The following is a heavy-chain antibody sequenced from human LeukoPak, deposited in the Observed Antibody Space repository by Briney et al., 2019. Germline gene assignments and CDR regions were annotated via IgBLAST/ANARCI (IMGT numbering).Heavy chain of an antibody. D-gene: IGHD3-22*01. V-gene: IGHV3-30*03. CDR2: ISYDGSNK. CDR3: HFNYYDSSGYQFDY. CDR1: GFTFSSYG. J-gene: IGHJ4*02. Sequence: GRSLRLSCAASGFTFSSYGMHWVRQAPGKGLEWVAVISYDGSNKYYADSVKGRFTISRDSSKNTLYLQMNSLRAEDTAVYYCHFNYYDSSGYQFDYWGQGTLVTVSS.